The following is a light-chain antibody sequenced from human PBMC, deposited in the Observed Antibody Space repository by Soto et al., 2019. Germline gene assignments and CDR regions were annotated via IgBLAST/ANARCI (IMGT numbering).Light chain of an antibody. CDR2: DAS. V-gene: IGKV1-5*01. J-gene: IGKJ3*01. CDR1: QSISSW. Sequence: DIQMTQSPSSVSASVGDRVTITCRASQSISSWLAWYQQKPGKAPKLLIYDASNLESGVPSRFSGSGSGTEFTLTIRSLQPDDVATYYCQQYNSYWTFGQGTKGDI. CDR3: QQYNSYWT.